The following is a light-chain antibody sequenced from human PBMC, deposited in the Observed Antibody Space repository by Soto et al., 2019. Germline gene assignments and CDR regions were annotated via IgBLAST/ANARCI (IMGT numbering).Light chain of an antibody. CDR2: EVS. CDR1: NSDVGYYNR. V-gene: IGLV2-18*02. Sequence: QSALTQPPSVSGSPGQSVTLSCTGNNSDVGYYNRVSWYQQPPGTAPKLMVFEVSNRPSGVPDRFSGSKSGNTASLTISGLQAEDEADYYCSSYTTSSTLVFGGGTKLTVL. J-gene: IGLJ2*01. CDR3: SSYTTSSTLV.